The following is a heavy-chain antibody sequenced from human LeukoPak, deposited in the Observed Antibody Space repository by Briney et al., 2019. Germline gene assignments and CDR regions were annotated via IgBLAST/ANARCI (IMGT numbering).Heavy chain of an antibody. J-gene: IGHJ4*02. V-gene: IGHV4-34*01. D-gene: IGHD6-13*01. CDR3: ARESWEAAAYRPFDY. Sequence: SETLSLTCAVYGGSFSGYYWSWIRQPPGKGLEWIGEINHSGSTNYNPSLKSRVTISVDTSKNQFSLKLSSVTAADTAVYYCARESWEAAAYRPFDYWGQGTLVTVSS. CDR1: GGSFSGYY. CDR2: INHSGST.